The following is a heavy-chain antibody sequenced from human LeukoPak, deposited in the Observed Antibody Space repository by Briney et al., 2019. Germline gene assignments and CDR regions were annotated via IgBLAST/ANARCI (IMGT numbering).Heavy chain of an antibody. J-gene: IGHJ4*02. CDR3: ARVRFLEWLSGIFDY. CDR2: MNPNSGAT. Sequence: ASVKVSCTASGYTFTSYDFNWLRQATGQGPEWMGWMNPNSGATGYAQKFQGRVTMTRSASINTAYMELTNLRSEDTAVYYCARVRFLEWLSGIFDYWGQGTLVTVSS. D-gene: IGHD3-3*01. CDR1: GYTFTSYD. V-gene: IGHV1-8*01.